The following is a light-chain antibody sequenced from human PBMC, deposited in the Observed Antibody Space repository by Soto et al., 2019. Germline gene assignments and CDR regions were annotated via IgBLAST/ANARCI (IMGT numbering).Light chain of an antibody. CDR1: QSISTY. CDR2: SAS. CDR3: QQSYSTPCT. J-gene: IGKJ2*02. Sequence: DIQMTQSPSSLSASVGDRVTISCRASQSISTYLNWYQQKPGKAPKFLIYSASSLQSGVPSRFSGSGSGTDFTLTISSLQPEDFATYYCQQSYSTPCTFGQGTELEIK. V-gene: IGKV1-39*01.